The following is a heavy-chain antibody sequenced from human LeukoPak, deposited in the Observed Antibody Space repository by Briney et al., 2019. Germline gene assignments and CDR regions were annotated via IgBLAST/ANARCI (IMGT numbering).Heavy chain of an antibody. D-gene: IGHD3-22*01. Sequence: SETLSLTCTISGGSISSSSYYWDWIRQYPGKGLEWLGTIYYSGSTYYNASLKSRLFISVDTSNNQFSLRLSFVTAADTAVYYCARRRYYDATGYLDWGQGTLITVSS. CDR2: IYYSGST. CDR1: GGSISSSSYY. V-gene: IGHV4-39*01. J-gene: IGHJ1*01. CDR3: ARRRYYDATGYLD.